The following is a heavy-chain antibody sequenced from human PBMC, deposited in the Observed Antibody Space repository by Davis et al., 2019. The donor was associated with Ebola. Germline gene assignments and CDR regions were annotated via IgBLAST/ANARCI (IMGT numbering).Heavy chain of an antibody. D-gene: IGHD3-3*01. CDR3: ARDPLSVSPKFFDMDV. CDR1: GDAFSQGV. J-gene: IGHJ6*02. Sequence: SVKVSCKASGDAFSQGVISWVRQAPGQGLEWMGGITPKYGTTHYAQKFQGGVTITADKSSNTVYMEMSGLRSADTAVYYCARDPLSVSPKFFDMDVWGQGTTVTVSS. V-gene: IGHV1-69*06. CDR2: ITPKYGTT.